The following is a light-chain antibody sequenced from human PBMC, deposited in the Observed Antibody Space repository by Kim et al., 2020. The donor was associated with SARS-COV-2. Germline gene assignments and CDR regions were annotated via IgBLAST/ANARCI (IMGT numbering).Light chain of an antibody. CDR2: GSS. J-gene: IGKJ1*01. CDR1: QIISSDY. CDR3: QQYGTSPRT. V-gene: IGKV3-20*01. Sequence: SPGERATISCSASQIISSDYVAWYQQRSGRAPRLLLFGSSTRAPDIPDRFSGSGSGRDFTLTITRLEPEDSAVYYCQQYGTSPRTFGQGTKVDIK.